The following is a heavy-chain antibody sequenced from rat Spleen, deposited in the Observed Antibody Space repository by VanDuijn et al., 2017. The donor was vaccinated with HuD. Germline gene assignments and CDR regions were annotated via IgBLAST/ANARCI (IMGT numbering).Heavy chain of an antibody. CDR2: ISPSGGST. CDR1: GFTFSNYG. CDR3: VSHGARISRFAY. D-gene: IGHD2-7*01. V-gene: IGHV5-19*01. Sequence: EVQLVESGGGLVQPGRSLKLSCAASGFTFSNYGTHWIRQAPTKGLEWVASISPSGGSTYYRDSVKGRLTISRDNVKSILYLKMDSLRSEDTATYYCVSHGARISRFAYWGQGTLVTVSS. J-gene: IGHJ3*01.